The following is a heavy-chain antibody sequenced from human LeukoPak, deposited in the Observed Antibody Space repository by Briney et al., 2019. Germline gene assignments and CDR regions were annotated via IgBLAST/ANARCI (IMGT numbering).Heavy chain of an antibody. CDR3: ARDLYSGSYSTFDY. V-gene: IGHV3-48*01. J-gene: IGHJ4*02. CDR1: GFTFSSYS. CDR2: ISSSSSTI. Sequence: GGSLRLSCAASGFTFSSYSMNWVRQAPGKGLEWVSYISSSSSTIYYADSVKGRFTISRDNAKNSLYLQMNSLRAEDTAVYYCARDLYSGSYSTFDYWGQGTLVTVSS. D-gene: IGHD1-26*01.